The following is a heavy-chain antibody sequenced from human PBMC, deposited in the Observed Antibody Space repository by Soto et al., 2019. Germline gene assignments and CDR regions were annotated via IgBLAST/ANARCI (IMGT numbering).Heavy chain of an antibody. D-gene: IGHD2-2*02. V-gene: IGHV1-69*06. CDR1: GGTFSSYA. J-gene: IGHJ4*02. CDR3: ARGRLSDCSSTSCYNYFDY. Sequence: QVQLVQSGAEVKKPGSSVKVSCKASGGTFSSYAISWVRQAPGQGLEWMGGIIPIFGTANYAQKFQGRVTITADKSTSTDYMELSSLRSEDTAVYYCARGRLSDCSSTSCYNYFDYWGQGTLVTVSS. CDR2: IIPIFGTA.